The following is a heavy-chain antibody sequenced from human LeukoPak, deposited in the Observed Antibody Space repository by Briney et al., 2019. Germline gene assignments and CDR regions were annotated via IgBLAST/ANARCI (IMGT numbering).Heavy chain of an antibody. Sequence: SSQTLSLTCAVSGGSINTGAYYWSWIRQHPEKGLEWIGYIYYSGDTLYNPSLKRRVIVSLDMSKNQFSLRLNSVTAADTAVYYCAREDQGNAFDIWGQGTMVTVSS. V-gene: IGHV4-31*11. J-gene: IGHJ3*02. D-gene: IGHD2-2*01. CDR1: GGSINTGAYY. CDR2: IYYSGDT. CDR3: AREDQGNAFDI.